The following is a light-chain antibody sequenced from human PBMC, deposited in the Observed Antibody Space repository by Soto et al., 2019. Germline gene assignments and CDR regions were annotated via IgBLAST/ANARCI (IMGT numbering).Light chain of an antibody. V-gene: IGKV1-5*01. Sequence: DIQMTQSPSTLSASVGDRVTISCRASQSISSWLAWYQQKPGKAPKLLISTASTLQSGVPSRFSGSGSGTEFTLTLSSLEPEDCAVYYCHQRSNWPITFGQGTRLEI. CDR3: HQRSNWPIT. CDR2: TAS. J-gene: IGKJ5*01. CDR1: QSISSW.